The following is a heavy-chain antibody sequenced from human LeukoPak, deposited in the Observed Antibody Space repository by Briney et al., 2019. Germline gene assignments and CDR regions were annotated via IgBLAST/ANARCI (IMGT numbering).Heavy chain of an antibody. CDR2: MNPNSGNT. CDR1: GYTFTSYD. Sequence: ASVKVSCKASGYTFTSYDINWVRQATGQGLEWMGWMNPNSGNTGYAQKFQGRVTMTRNTSISTAYMELSSLRSEDTAVYYCAREQYCSGGSCYSFDYWGQGTLVTVSS. J-gene: IGHJ4*02. V-gene: IGHV1-8*01. CDR3: AREQYCSGGSCYSFDY. D-gene: IGHD2-15*01.